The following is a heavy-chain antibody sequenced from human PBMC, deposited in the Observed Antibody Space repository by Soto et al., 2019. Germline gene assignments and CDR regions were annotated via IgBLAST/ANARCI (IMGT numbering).Heavy chain of an antibody. CDR3: AKRYDFWSGYEVYFDY. D-gene: IGHD3-3*01. J-gene: IGHJ4*02. V-gene: IGHV1-69*13. Sequence: GASVKVSCKASGGTFNNYPITWVRQAPGEGLEWMGGSIPIFGTANYAQKFQGRVTISVDESTSTAYMELNSLRAEDTAVYYCAKRYDFWSGYEVYFDYWGQGTLVTVSS. CDR2: SIPIFGTA. CDR1: GGTFNNYP.